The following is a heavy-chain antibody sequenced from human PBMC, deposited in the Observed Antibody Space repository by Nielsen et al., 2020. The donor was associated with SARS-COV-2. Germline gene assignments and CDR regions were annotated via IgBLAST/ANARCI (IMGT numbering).Heavy chain of an antibody. Sequence: GESLKISCAASGFTFSSYAMHWVRQAPGKGLEWVAVISYDGSNKYYADSVKGRFTISRDNAKNSLYLQMNSLRAEDTAVYYCARGYYDFWSGYEKYYFDYWGQGTLVTVSS. J-gene: IGHJ4*02. CDR1: GFTFSSYA. V-gene: IGHV3-30-3*01. CDR2: ISYDGSNK. D-gene: IGHD3-3*01. CDR3: ARGYYDFWSGYEKYYFDY.